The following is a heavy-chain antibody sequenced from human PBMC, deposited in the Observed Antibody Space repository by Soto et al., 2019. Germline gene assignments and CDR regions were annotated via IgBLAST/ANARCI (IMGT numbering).Heavy chain of an antibody. CDR3: ASRGGLVRGNYYGMDV. CDR2: ISSSSTTM. V-gene: IGHV3-48*01. J-gene: IGHJ6*02. Sequence: QLVESGGDLVQPGGSLRLSCAASGFTFSSYSMNWVRQAPGKGLEWISYISSSSTTMYYADSVKGRFTISRDNAENSLHLQMNGLRAEDTAVYYCASRGGLVRGNYYGMDVWGQGTTVTVSS. CDR1: GFTFSSYS. D-gene: IGHD3-10*01.